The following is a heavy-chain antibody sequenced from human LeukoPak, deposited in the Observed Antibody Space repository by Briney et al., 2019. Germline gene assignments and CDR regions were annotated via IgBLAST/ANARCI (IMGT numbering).Heavy chain of an antibody. D-gene: IGHD1-1*01. CDR1: GFTFSDYD. J-gene: IGHJ4*02. CDR3: ARVAKERVGGVYYFDY. V-gene: IGHV3-13*01. Sequence: GGALRLSCAASGFTFSDYDMHWVRQATGKGLEWVSAIGTAGDTYYTGSVKGRFTISKENAKNSLYLQMNSLRAGDTAVYYCARVAKERVGGVYYFDYWGQGTLVTVSS. CDR2: IGTAGDT.